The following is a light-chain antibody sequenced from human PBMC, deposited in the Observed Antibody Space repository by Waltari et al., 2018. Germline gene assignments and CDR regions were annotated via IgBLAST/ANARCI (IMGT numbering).Light chain of an antibody. J-gene: IGKJ3*01. V-gene: IGKV1-39*01. Sequence: DIQMTQSPSSLSASVGDRVTISCRASQNISNYLNWYQQKPGKAPKLLIYAASTLQSGVPSKCSCSGSGTDFTLTISSLQPGDFATYYCQQSYSTPFTFGPGTKVDIK. CDR3: QQSYSTPFT. CDR2: AAS. CDR1: QNISNY.